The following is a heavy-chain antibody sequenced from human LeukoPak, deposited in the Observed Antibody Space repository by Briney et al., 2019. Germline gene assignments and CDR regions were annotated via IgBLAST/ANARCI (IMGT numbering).Heavy chain of an antibody. J-gene: IGHJ4*02. V-gene: IGHV4-59*01. CDR3: ARAGYSYGTGYYFDY. CDR1: GGSTSSYY. CDR2: IYYTGAA. D-gene: IGHD5-18*01. Sequence: SETLSLSCTVSGGSTSSYYWSWIRLPPGTGLGWVGYIYYTGAAFYNPSPTSRVTISLDTSKNQFSLKLSSVTAADAAVYYCARAGYSYGTGYYFDYWGQGALVTVSS.